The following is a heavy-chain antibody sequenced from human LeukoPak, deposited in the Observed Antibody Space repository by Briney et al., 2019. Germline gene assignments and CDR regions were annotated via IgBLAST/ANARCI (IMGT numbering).Heavy chain of an antibody. Sequence: GGSLRLSCAASGFTFSSYWMSWVRQAPGKGLEWVAFIRYDGSNKNYADSVKGRFTISRDNSKNTLYLQMNSLRAEDTAVYYCAKGIMVRGVNHYFDYWGQGTLVTVSS. V-gene: IGHV3-30*02. CDR2: IRYDGSNK. D-gene: IGHD3-10*01. CDR3: AKGIMVRGVNHYFDY. J-gene: IGHJ4*02. CDR1: GFTFSSYW.